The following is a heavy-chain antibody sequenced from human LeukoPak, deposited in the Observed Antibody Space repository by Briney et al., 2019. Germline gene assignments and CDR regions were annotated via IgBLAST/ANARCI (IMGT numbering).Heavy chain of an antibody. CDR2: VRKTAEGETT. CDR3: TAGLGKTDDDS. V-gene: IGHV3-15*01. D-gene: IGHD4-11*01. Sequence: GGSLRLSCEGSGFIFNNAWMSWIRQAPGKGLEWVGRVRKTAEGETTDYAEPVRGRFTISSDDSKSTVYLQMNSLETEDTAIYYCTAGLGKTDDDSWGQGTLVTVSS. J-gene: IGHJ4*02. CDR1: GFIFNNAW.